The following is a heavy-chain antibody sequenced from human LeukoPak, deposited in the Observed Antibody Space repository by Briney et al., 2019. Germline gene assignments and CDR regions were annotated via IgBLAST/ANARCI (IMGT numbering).Heavy chain of an antibody. Sequence: GGSLGLSCAASGFTFSSYSVNWVRQAPGKGLEWVSSISSSSSYIYYADSVKGRFTISRDNAKNSLYLQMNSLRAEDTAVYYCAREGRPLSYYDFWSGYYTNYYYYMDVWGKGTTVTVSS. D-gene: IGHD3-3*01. V-gene: IGHV3-21*01. CDR2: ISSSSSYI. CDR3: AREGRPLSYYDFWSGYYTNYYYYMDV. J-gene: IGHJ6*03. CDR1: GFTFSSYS.